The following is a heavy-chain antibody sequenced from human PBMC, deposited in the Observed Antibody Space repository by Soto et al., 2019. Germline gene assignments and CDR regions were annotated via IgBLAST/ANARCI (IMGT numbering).Heavy chain of an antibody. V-gene: IGHV1-69*01. CDR2: IIHIFGTA. CDR1: GGTFSSYA. D-gene: IGHD5-12*01. J-gene: IGHJ6*02. CDR3: ARPRFDRSGYGIIYYYYGMDV. Sequence: QVQLVQSGAEVKKPGSSVKVSCKASGGTFSSYAISWVRQAPGQGRECMGGIIHIFGTANYAQKFQGSVTITADESTSTAYMELSSLRSEDTAVYYCARPRFDRSGYGIIYYYYGMDVWGQGTTVTVAS.